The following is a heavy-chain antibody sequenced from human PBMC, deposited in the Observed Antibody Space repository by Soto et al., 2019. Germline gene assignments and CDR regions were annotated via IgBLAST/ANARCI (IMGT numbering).Heavy chain of an antibody. D-gene: IGHD3-22*01. CDR1: GFTFSKYW. CDR2: IRQDGGEK. V-gene: IGHV3-7*05. J-gene: IGHJ4*02. Sequence: EMQLVESGGGLVQPGGSLRLSCAASGFTFSKYWMNWVRQAPGKGLEWVADIRQDGGEKYYVDSVKGRFTISRDNAKNSLYLQMNSLRVEDTAVYYCARDRPHYSDGSGSMPDSKDNWGQGTLVTVSS. CDR3: ARDRPHYSDGSGSMPDSKDN.